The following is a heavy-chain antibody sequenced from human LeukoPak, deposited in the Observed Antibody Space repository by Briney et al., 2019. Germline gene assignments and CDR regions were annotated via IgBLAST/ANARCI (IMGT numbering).Heavy chain of an antibody. D-gene: IGHD3-9*01. CDR2: IYYSGST. CDR1: GGSISSGDYY. J-gene: IGHJ4*02. Sequence: SETLSLTCTVPGGSISSGDYYWSWIRQPPGKGLVWIGYIYYSGSTYYNPSLKSRVTISVDTSKNQFSLKLSSVTAADTAVYYCARGDILTGYHKFDYWGQGTLVTVSS. V-gene: IGHV4-30-4*01. CDR3: ARGDILTGYHKFDY.